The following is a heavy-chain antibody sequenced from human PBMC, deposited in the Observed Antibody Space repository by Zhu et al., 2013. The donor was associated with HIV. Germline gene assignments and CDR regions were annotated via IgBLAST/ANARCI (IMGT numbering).Heavy chain of an antibody. CDR2: INPNSGGT. CDR3: ARAYPVPALYYYYYYGMDV. V-gene: IGHV1-2*02. Sequence: QVQLVQSGAEVKKPGASVKVSCKASGYNFTGYYMHWVRQAPGQGLEWMGWINPNSGGTNYAQKFQGRVTMTRDTSISTAYMELSRLRSDDTAVYYCARAYPVPALYYYYYYGMDVWGQGTTVTVSS. J-gene: IGHJ6*02. CDR1: GYNFTGYY. D-gene: IGHD2-2*01.